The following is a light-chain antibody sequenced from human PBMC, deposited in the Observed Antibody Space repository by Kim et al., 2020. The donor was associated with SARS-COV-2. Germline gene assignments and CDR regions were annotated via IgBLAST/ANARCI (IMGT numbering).Light chain of an antibody. V-gene: IGLV3-19*01. CDR3: NSRDSKDNVV. J-gene: IGLJ2*01. CDR2: GKN. CDR1: SLRSYY. Sequence: VALGQTVRITCQGDSLRSYYATWYQQKPGQAPIVVIYGKNNRPSGIPERFSGSSSGNTASLTITGTQAGDEADYYCNSRDSKDNVVFGGGTKVTVL.